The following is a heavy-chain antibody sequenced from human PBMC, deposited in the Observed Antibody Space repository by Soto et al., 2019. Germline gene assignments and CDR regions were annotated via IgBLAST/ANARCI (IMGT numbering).Heavy chain of an antibody. CDR3: ARVWDFSSAWVDY. V-gene: IGHV4-4*02. CDR2: IYHSGST. CDR1: GGSISSTNW. Sequence: QVQLQESGPGLVKPSGTLSLTCAVSGGSISSTNWWSWVRQPPSKGLEWIGEIYHSGSTNYNPSLKRRVTISVDKSKNQFSLKLSSVTAADTAVYYCARVWDFSSAWVDYWGQGTLVTVSS. D-gene: IGHD6-19*01. J-gene: IGHJ4*02.